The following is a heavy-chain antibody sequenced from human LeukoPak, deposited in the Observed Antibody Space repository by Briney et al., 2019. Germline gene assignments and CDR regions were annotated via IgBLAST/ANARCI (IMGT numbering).Heavy chain of an antibody. Sequence: PSETLSLTCTVSGGSISSSSYYWGWIRQPPGKGLEWIGSIYYSGSTYYNPSLKSRVTISVDTSKNQFSLKLSSVTAADTAVYYCATRSAGVLSFGDYWGQGTLVTVSS. CDR3: ATRSAGVLSFGDY. D-gene: IGHD2-8*01. V-gene: IGHV4-39*01. CDR2: IYYSGST. CDR1: GGSISSSSYY. J-gene: IGHJ4*02.